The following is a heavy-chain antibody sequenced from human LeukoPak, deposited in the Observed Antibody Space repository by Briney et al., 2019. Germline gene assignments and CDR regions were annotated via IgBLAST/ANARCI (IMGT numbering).Heavy chain of an antibody. Sequence: SETLSLTCTVSGGSISSYYWSWFRQPPGKGLEWIGYIYYSGSTNYNPSLKSRVTISVDTSKNQFSLKLSSVTAADTAVYYCARDGPGTGFDYWGQGTLVTVSS. D-gene: IGHD1-7*01. CDR1: GGSISSYY. CDR3: ARDGPGTGFDY. V-gene: IGHV4-59*01. J-gene: IGHJ4*02. CDR2: IYYSGST.